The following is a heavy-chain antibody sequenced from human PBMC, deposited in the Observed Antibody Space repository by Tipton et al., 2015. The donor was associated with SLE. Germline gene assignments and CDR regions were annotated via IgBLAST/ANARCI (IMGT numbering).Heavy chain of an antibody. CDR1: GYSISSDYY. V-gene: IGHV4-38-2*02. D-gene: IGHD6-19*01. Sequence: TLSLTCTVSGYSISSDYYWGWIRQPPGKGLEWIGSIFYSGSTYYNPSLKSRLTISVDTSKKQFFLHLGSVTAADTAVYYCVRHAVAGYYFDYWGQGTLVTVSS. CDR2: IFYSGST. J-gene: IGHJ4*02. CDR3: VRHAVAGYYFDY.